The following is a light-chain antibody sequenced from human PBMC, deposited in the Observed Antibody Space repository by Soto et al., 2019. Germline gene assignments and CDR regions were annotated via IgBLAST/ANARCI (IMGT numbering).Light chain of an antibody. J-gene: IGKJ1*01. CDR1: RSVSSTY. CDR3: HQYSSSTKT. Sequence: EIVLTQSPGTLSLSPGERATLSCRASRSVSSTYLAWYQQRPGQAPRLLIYGASSRATGIPDRFSGSGSGTDFTLTISRLEPEDFAVYYCHQYSSSTKTFGQGTKVDNK. CDR2: GAS. V-gene: IGKV3-20*01.